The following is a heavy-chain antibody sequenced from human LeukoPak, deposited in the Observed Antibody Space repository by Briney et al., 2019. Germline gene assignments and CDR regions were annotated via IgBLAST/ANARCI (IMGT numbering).Heavy chain of an antibody. V-gene: IGHV4-61*02. J-gene: IGHJ6*04. CDR2: IYTSGST. CDR1: GGSISSGSYY. CDR3: ARKGDV. Sequence: SQTLSLTCTVSGGSISSGSYYWSWIRQPAGKGLEWIGRIYTSGSTDYNPSLKSRVTISLDTSKNQFSLKLNSVTAADTAVYYCARKGDVWGKGTTVTVSS.